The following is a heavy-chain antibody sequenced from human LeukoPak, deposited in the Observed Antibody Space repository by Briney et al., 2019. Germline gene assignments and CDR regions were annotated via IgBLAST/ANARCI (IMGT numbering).Heavy chain of an antibody. CDR2: INTNTGNP. Sequence: ASVKVSCKVSGYSFTTYAVIWVRQAPGQGLEWMGWINTNTGNPTYAQGFTGRFVFSLDTSVSTAYLQISSLKAEDTAVYYCARLNSGWYLDYWGQGTLVTVSS. CDR3: ARLNSGWYLDY. D-gene: IGHD6-19*01. J-gene: IGHJ4*02. CDR1: GYSFTTYA. V-gene: IGHV7-4-1*02.